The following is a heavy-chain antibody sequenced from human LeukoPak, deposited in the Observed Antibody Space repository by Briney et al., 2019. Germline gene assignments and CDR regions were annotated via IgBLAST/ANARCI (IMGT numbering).Heavy chain of an antibody. Sequence: ASVKVSCKASGYTFTGYYMHWVRQAPGQGLEWMGIINPSGGSTSYAQKFQGRVTMTRDTSTSTVYMELSSLRSEDTAVYYCARAYSTMIVVTYFQHWGQGTLVTVSS. V-gene: IGHV1-46*01. CDR2: INPSGGST. CDR1: GYTFTGYY. J-gene: IGHJ1*01. D-gene: IGHD3-22*01. CDR3: ARAYSTMIVVTYFQH.